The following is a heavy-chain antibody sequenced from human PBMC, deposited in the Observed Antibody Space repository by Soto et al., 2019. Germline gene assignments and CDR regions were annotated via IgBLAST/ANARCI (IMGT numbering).Heavy chain of an antibody. J-gene: IGHJ5*02. V-gene: IGHV4-39*01. Sequence: SETLSLTCNVSGASISTTSYYWAWIRQSPGKGQAWIATVYYSGSTYYNPSLRNRDTISVDTTKKQITLKITSVTTTEKPEYYCARHTPYDSTGYINWFDPWGQGTLVTVS. CDR3: ARHTPYDSTGYINWFDP. CDR1: GASISTTSYY. D-gene: IGHD3-22*01. CDR2: VYYSGST.